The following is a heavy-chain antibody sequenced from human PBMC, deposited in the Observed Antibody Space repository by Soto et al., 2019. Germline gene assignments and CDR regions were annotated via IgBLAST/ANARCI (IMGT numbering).Heavy chain of an antibody. Sequence: ETLSLTCAVYGGSFSGYYWSWIRQPPGKGLEWIGEINHSGSTNYNPSLKSQVTISVDTSKNQFSLKLSSVTAADTAVYYCARGRRYSSSWYLLNWFDPWGQGTLVTVSS. CDR3: ARGRRYSSSWYLLNWFDP. V-gene: IGHV4-34*01. CDR2: INHSGST. J-gene: IGHJ5*02. D-gene: IGHD6-13*01. CDR1: GGSFSGYY.